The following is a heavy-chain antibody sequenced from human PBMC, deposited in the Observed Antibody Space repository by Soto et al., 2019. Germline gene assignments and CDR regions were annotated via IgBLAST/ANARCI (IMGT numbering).Heavy chain of an antibody. V-gene: IGHV3-53*01. CDR2: IYSGGDT. J-gene: IGHJ6*02. D-gene: IGHD3-10*01. CDR3: TRAGCDPGNFYISNYYAMDV. Sequence: PGGSLRLSCAASGFSVSSDYMSWVRQAPGKGLEWVSLIYSGGDTYYADSVKGRFTISRDISSNTIYLHMTSMRADDRAIYYCTRAGCDPGNFYISNYYAMDVWGRGTTVTVSS. CDR1: GFSVSSDY.